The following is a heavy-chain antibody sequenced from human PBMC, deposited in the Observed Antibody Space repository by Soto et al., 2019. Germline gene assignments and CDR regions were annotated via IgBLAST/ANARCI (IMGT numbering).Heavy chain of an antibody. D-gene: IGHD6-6*01. Sequence: EASVKVSCKASGYTFTSYAMHWVRQAPGQRLEWMGWINAGNGNTKYSQKFQGRVTITRDTSASTAYMELSSLRSEDTAVYYCARDHSSSAIYYYYYYGMDVWGQGTTVTVSS. J-gene: IGHJ6*02. CDR3: ARDHSSSAIYYYYYYGMDV. CDR2: INAGNGNT. V-gene: IGHV1-3*01. CDR1: GYTFTSYA.